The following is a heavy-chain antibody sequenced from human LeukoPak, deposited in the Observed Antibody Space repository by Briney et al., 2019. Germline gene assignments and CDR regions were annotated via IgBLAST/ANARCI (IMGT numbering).Heavy chain of an antibody. Sequence: SETLSLTCTVSGGSIDTYYWNWIRQPPGKGLEWIGYVFHTGSTNYNPSLKSRVTISVDTSKNQFSLKLSSVTAADTAVYYCAKDPHDYGAFDIWGQGTMVTVSS. CDR3: AKDPHDYGAFDI. CDR2: VFHTGST. D-gene: IGHD4-17*01. J-gene: IGHJ3*02. V-gene: IGHV4-59*12. CDR1: GGSIDTYY.